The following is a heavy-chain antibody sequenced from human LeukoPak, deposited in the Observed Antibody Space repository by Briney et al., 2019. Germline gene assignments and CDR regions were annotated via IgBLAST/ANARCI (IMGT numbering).Heavy chain of an antibody. CDR2: ISSSSSYI. J-gene: IGHJ4*02. CDR1: GFTFSSYS. Sequence: GGSLRLSCAASGFTFSSYSMNWVRQAPGKGLEWVSSISSSSSYIYYADSVKGRFTISRDNAKNSLYLQMNSLRAEDTVVYYCARGDDYGDYNSDYWGQGTLVTVSS. CDR3: ARGDDYGDYNSDY. D-gene: IGHD4-17*01. V-gene: IGHV3-21*01.